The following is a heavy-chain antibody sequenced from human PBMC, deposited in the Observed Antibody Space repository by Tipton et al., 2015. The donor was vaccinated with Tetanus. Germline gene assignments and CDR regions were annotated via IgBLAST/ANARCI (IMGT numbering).Heavy chain of an antibody. CDR1: GYTFINHN. CDR2: IIPSGGTT. V-gene: IGHV1-46*01. Sequence: QSGAEVKKPGASVKVSCQASGYTFINHNMHWVRQAPGQGLEWMGIIIPSGGTTRHAQKFQGRATMTRDTSTSTVYMELSSLRPEDTAVYYCARDGGSYYTDYWGQGTLVTVSS. D-gene: IGHD1-26*01. CDR3: ARDGGSYYTDY. J-gene: IGHJ4*02.